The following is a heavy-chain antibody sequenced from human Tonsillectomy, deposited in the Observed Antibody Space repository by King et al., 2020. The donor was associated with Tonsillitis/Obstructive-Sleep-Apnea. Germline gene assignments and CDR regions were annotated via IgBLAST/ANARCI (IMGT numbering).Heavy chain of an antibody. CDR3: AREVSTGAFDF. V-gene: IGHV4-31*03. Sequence: QLQESGPGLVKPSQTLSLTCTVSGASISSGGYYWSWIRQHPGEGLEWIGYIYHSGSTYYSPSLKSRVTISVDTSENQFSLRLSSVTAADTAVYYFAREVSTGAFDFWGQGTLVTVSS. J-gene: IGHJ4*02. CDR1: GASISSGGYY. CDR2: IYHSGST. D-gene: IGHD5/OR15-5a*01.